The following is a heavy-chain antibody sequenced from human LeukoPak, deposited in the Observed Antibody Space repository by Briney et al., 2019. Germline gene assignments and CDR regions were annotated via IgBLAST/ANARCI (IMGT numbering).Heavy chain of an antibody. J-gene: IGHJ4*02. CDR3: AKLRGGTTRNSYDY. V-gene: IGHV1-69*13. D-gene: IGHD1-7*01. Sequence: SVKVPCKASGGTFSSYAISWVRQAPGQGLEWMGGIIPIFGTTNYAQKLQGGVTITADESTSTAYMELSSLRSEDTAVYYCAKLRGGTTRNSYDYWGQGTLVTVSS. CDR2: IIPIFGTT. CDR1: GGTFSSYA.